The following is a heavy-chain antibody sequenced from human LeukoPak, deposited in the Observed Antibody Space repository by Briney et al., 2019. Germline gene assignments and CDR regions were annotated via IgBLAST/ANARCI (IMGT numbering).Heavy chain of an antibody. CDR1: GFTFDDYG. V-gene: IGHV3-20*01. D-gene: IGHD5-12*01. CDR3: ARECGYRDYYCGMDV. CDR2: ISWNGGAT. J-gene: IGHJ6*02. Sequence: GGSLRLSCAASGFTFDDYGMAWVRQAPGKGLEWVSGISWNGGATVYAESVKGRFTISRDSAKNSLFLQMNSLRAEDTALYHCARECGYRDYYCGMDVWGQGTTVTVSS.